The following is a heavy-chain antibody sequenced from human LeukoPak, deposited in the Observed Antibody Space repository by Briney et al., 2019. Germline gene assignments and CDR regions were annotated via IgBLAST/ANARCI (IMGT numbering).Heavy chain of an antibody. CDR2: ISSSGSTI. D-gene: IGHD1-26*01. CDR1: GFTFDDYA. CDR3: ARDGSGSSPGGYYMDV. J-gene: IGHJ6*03. V-gene: IGHV3-48*03. Sequence: GGSLRLSCAASGFTFDDYAMNWVRQAPGKGLEWVSYISSSGSTIYYADSVKGRFTISRDNAKNSLYLQMNSLRAEDTAVYYCARDGSGSSPGGYYMDVWGKGTTVTVSS.